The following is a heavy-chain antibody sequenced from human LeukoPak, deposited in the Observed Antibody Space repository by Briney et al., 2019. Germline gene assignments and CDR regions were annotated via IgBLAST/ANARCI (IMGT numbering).Heavy chain of an antibody. D-gene: IGHD3-9*01. CDR3: ARQSGYALYYYYGMDV. CDR2: IYYSGST. V-gene: IGHV4-39*07. Sequence: SETLSLTCTVSGGSISSSSYYWGWIRQPPGKGPEWIGGIYYSGSTYYNPSLKSRVTISVDTSKNQFSLKLSSVTAADTAVYYCARQSGYALYYYYGMDVWGQGTTVTVSS. J-gene: IGHJ6*02. CDR1: GGSISSSSYY.